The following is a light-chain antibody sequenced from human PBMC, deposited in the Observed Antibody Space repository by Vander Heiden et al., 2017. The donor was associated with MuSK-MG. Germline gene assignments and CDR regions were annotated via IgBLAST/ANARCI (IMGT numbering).Light chain of an antibody. CDR3: QQECSSPQT. CDR2: GAS. Sequence: EIVLTQSPGTLSLSPGERATLSCRASQSVSSSYLAWYQQKPGQAPRLLIYGASSRATGIPDRFSGSGSGTDFTLTISRLEPEDFAVYYCQQECSSPQTFGQGTKVEIK. CDR1: QSVSSSY. V-gene: IGKV3-20*01. J-gene: IGKJ1*01.